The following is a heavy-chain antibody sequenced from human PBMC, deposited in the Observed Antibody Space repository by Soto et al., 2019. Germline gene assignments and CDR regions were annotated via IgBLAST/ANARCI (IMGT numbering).Heavy chain of an antibody. CDR3: ARDYLSSKLSLSYFDF. Sequence: ASVKVSCKASGYSFISHYIHWVRQAPGQGLEWMGFINPSGGSATLAQKFQGRVTMTRDTSTTTVYMELSSLRSEDTAVYYCARDYLSSKLSLSYFDFWGQGTLVTVSS. CDR1: GYSFISHY. V-gene: IGHV1-46*01. J-gene: IGHJ4*02. CDR2: INPSGGSA. D-gene: IGHD2-2*01.